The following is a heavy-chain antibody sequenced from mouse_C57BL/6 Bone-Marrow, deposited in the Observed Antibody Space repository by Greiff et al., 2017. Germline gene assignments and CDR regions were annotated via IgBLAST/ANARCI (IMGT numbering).Heavy chain of an antibody. CDR1: SYTFTDYY. V-gene: IGHV1-76*01. D-gene: IGHD2-2*01. CDR3: ARLVTTGGDYFDY. J-gene: IGHJ2*01. CDR2: IYPGSGNT. Sequence: VQLQQSGAELVRPGASVKLSCKASSYTFTDYYINWVKQRPGQGLEWIARIYPGSGNTYYNEKFKGKATLTAEKSSSTAYMQLSSLTSEDSAVYFCARLVTTGGDYFDYWGQGTTLTVSS.